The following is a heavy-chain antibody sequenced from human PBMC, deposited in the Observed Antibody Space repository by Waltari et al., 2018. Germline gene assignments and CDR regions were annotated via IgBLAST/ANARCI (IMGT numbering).Heavy chain of an antibody. Sequence: EVQLVESGGGLVQPGRSLRLSCAASGFTFDDYAMHWVRQAPGKGLEWVSGISWNSGSIGYADSVKGRFTISRDNAKNSLYLQMNSLRAEDMALYYCAKERLRYDSSGSYDYWGQGTLVTVSS. D-gene: IGHD3-22*01. CDR3: AKERLRYDSSGSYDY. J-gene: IGHJ4*02. V-gene: IGHV3-9*03. CDR2: ISWNSGSI. CDR1: GFTFDDYA.